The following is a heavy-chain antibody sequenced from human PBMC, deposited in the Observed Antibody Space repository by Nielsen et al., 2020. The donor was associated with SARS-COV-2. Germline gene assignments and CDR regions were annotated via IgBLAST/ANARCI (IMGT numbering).Heavy chain of an antibody. CDR3: ARSAVVLPAATYYYYYYHMDV. CDR2: IYNSGST. V-gene: IGHV4-59*13. D-gene: IGHD2-2*01. Sequence: PGKGLEWIGYIYNSGSTDYNPSLKSRVTISVDKSKNQFSLKLTSVSAADTAVYYCARSAVVLPAATYYYYYYHMDVWGKGTTVTVSS. J-gene: IGHJ6*03.